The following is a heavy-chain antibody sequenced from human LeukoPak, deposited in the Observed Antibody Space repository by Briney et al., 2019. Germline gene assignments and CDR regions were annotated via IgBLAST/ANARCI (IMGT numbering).Heavy chain of an antibody. CDR1: GFIFGSYG. Sequence: GGSLRLSCVASGFIFGSYGFHWVRQAPGKGLEWMTFITKDGRNKYYADSVKGRFTISRDNSKNTLYLQMNSLRAEDTAVYYCASSGPYCSGGSCYVYWGQGTLVTVSS. CDR2: ITKDGRNK. CDR3: ASSGPYCSGGSCYVY. V-gene: IGHV3-30*12. J-gene: IGHJ4*02. D-gene: IGHD2-15*01.